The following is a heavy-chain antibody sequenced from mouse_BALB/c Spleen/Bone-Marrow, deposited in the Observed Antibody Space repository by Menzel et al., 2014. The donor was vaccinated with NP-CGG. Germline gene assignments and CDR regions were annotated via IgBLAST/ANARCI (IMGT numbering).Heavy chain of an antibody. Sequence: EVQLQQSGPELVKPGASVKMSCKASGYTFTSYVMHWVKQKPGQGLEWIGYINPYNDGTKYNEKFKEMATMTSDRSSSKAYMELSSLASEDSAVYYCAKGGNYRYDFDYWGQGTTLTVSS. CDR1: GYTFTSYV. J-gene: IGHJ2*01. CDR2: INPYNDGT. CDR3: AKGGNYRYDFDY. V-gene: IGHV1-14*01. D-gene: IGHD2-14*01.